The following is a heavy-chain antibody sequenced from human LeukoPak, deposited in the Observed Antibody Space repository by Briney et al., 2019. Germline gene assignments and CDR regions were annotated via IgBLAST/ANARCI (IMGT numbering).Heavy chain of an antibody. CDR1: GGSISSYY. J-gene: IGHJ4*02. CDR3: GSGRDGYNWDFDY. Sequence: PSETLSLTCTVSGGSISSYYWSWIPQPPGKGLEWSGYIYYSGSTNYNPSLKSRVTISVDTSKNQFSLKLSSVTAADTAVYCCGSGRDGYNWDFDYWGQGTLVTVSS. CDR2: IYYSGST. V-gene: IGHV4-59*01. D-gene: IGHD5-24*01.